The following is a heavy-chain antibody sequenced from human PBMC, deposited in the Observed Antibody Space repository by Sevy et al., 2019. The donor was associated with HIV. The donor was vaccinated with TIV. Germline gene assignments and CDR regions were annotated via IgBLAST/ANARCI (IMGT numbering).Heavy chain of an antibody. D-gene: IGHD3-10*01. CDR3: ASLRYYYGSGTDYSDSFDI. CDR1: EFTFSSYA. J-gene: IGHJ3*02. CDR2: ISYDGSNE. V-gene: IGHV3-30-3*01. Sequence: GGSLRLSCAASEFTFSSYAMHWVRQAPGKGLEWVTVISYDGSNEYYADSVKGRFTISRDNSNNTLYLLMNSLRVEDTAVYYCASLRYYYGSGTDYSDSFDIWGQGTMVTVSS.